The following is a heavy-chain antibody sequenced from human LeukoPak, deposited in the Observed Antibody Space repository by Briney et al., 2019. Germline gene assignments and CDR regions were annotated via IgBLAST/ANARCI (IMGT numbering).Heavy chain of an antibody. D-gene: IGHD6-13*01. CDR2: IYYSEST. CDR3: ARKKESGYSSSYFDY. J-gene: IGHJ4*02. V-gene: IGHV4-59*01. CDR1: GGSISSYY. Sequence: PSETLSLTCTVSGGSISSYYWSWIRQPPGKGLEWIGYIYYSESTNYNPSLKSRVTISVDTSKNQFSLKLSSVTAADTAVYYCARKKESGYSSSYFDYWGQGTLVTVSS.